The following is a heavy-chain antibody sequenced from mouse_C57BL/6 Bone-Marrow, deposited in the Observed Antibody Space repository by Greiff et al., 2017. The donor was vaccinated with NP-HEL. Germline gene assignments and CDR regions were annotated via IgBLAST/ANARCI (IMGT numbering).Heavy chain of an antibody. CDR2: ISSGSSTI. CDR3: ARSYYYGSSGV. Sequence: EVHLVESGGGLVKPGGSLKLSCAASGFTFSDYGMHWVRQAPEKGLEWVAYISSGSSTIYYADTVKGRFPISRDNAKNTLFLQMTSLRSEDTAMYYCARSYYYGSSGVWGTGTTVTVSS. J-gene: IGHJ1*03. CDR1: GFTFSDYG. V-gene: IGHV5-17*01. D-gene: IGHD1-1*01.